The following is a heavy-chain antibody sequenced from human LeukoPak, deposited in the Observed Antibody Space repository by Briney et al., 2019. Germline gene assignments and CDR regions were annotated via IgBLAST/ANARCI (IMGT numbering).Heavy chain of an antibody. Sequence: GGSLRLSCAASGFTFSSYWMSWVRQAPGKGLEWVANIKQDGSEKYYVDSVKGRFTISRDNAKNSLYLQMNSLRAEDTAVYYCARARSSSIPKRYYFDYWGQGTLVTVSS. D-gene: IGHD6-6*01. CDR2: IKQDGSEK. CDR1: GFTFSSYW. CDR3: ARARSSSIPKRYYFDY. J-gene: IGHJ4*02. V-gene: IGHV3-7*01.